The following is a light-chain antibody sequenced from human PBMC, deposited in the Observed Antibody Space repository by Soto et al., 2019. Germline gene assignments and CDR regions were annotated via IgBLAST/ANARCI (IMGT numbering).Light chain of an antibody. CDR2: DAS. V-gene: IGKV3-11*01. CDR3: QQRTNWPLT. J-gene: IGKJ4*01. CDR1: QSVSSS. Sequence: EIVLTQSPATLSLSPGERATLSCRASQSVSSSLAWYQQKPGQAPRLLIYDASNRATGIPARFSGSGSGTDFTLTISSLEPEDFAVYYCQQRTNWPLTFGGGTKV.